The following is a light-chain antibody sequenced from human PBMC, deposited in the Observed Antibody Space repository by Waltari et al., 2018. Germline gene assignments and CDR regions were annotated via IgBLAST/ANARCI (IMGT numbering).Light chain of an antibody. CDR2: SAS. CDR1: QDINLY. CDR3: QHYNSFPLT. J-gene: IGKJ4*01. Sequence: DIQMTQSPSSLSASVGDRVTITCRASQDINLYVDWFQQRPGKAPKSLIYSASILLSGVPSRFSGSGSGTEFTLTISDLQPEDFATYYCQHYNSFPLTFGGGTKVEIK. V-gene: IGKV1-16*01.